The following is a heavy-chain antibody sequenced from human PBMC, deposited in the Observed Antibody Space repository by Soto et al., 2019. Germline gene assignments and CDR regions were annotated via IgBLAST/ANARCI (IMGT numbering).Heavy chain of an antibody. Sequence: ASVKVSCKTSGYTFSDYYMHCVLQSPVQGLEWVGWINPYTGATHSAQKFQGRVTMTSDTSISTAHLELRGLRSDDTAVYYCGRDPIGGGTPYYIDYWGQGTQVTVSS. CDR3: GRDPIGGGTPYYIDY. CDR1: GYTFSDYY. J-gene: IGHJ4*02. CDR2: INPYTGAT. D-gene: IGHD3-10*01. V-gene: IGHV1-2*02.